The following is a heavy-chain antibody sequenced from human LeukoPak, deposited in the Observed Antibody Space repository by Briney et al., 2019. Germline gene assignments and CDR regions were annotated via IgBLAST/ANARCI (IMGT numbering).Heavy chain of an antibody. CDR2: ISAYNGNT. CDR3: ARDPGYSSSWWDGGYFDY. CDR1: GGTFSSYA. Sequence: GSVKVSCKASGGTFSSYAISWVRQAPGQGLEWMGWISAYNGNTNYAQKLQGRVTMTTDTSTSTAYMELRSLRSDDTAVYYCARDPGYSSSWWDGGYFDYWGQGTLVTVSS. J-gene: IGHJ4*02. V-gene: IGHV1-18*01. D-gene: IGHD6-13*01.